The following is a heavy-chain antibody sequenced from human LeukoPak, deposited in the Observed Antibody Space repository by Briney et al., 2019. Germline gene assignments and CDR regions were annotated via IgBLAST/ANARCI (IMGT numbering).Heavy chain of an antibody. V-gene: IGHV4-4*07. Sequence: SETLSLTCTVSGGSISSYYWSWIRQPAGKGLEWIGRIYTSGSTNYNPSLKGRVTMSVDTPKNQFSLKLSSVTAADTAVYYCARVDDGYDVYGMDVWGQGTTVTVSS. D-gene: IGHD5-12*01. CDR1: GGSISSYY. CDR3: ARVDDGYDVYGMDV. J-gene: IGHJ6*02. CDR2: IYTSGST.